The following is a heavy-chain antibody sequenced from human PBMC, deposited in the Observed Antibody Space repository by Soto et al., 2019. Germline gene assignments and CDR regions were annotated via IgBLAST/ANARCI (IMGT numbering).Heavy chain of an antibody. J-gene: IGHJ3*02. D-gene: IGHD6-19*01. V-gene: IGHV3-74*01. CDR1: GFSLSVYW. CDR3: VRVLKSIGWDNDVFDI. CDR2: IDTYGSAT. Sequence: WGSLRLSCAASGFSLSVYWMHWVRQAPGKGLAWVSRIDTYGSATKYADSVEGRFSISKDNAENTLYLQMNNLRADDTAVYYCVRVLKSIGWDNDVFDIWGQGTMVTVSS.